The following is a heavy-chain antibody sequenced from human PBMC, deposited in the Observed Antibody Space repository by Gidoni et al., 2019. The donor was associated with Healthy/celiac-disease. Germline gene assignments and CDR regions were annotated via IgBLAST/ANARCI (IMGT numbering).Heavy chain of an antibody. D-gene: IGHD4-4*01. V-gene: IGHV3-33*08. CDR3: ARALDSNYGGGGELNDY. J-gene: IGHJ4*02. CDR1: GFTFSSYG. Sequence: QVQLVESGGGVVQPGRSLRLSCAASGFTFSSYGMHWVRQAQGKGLEWVAVIWYDGSNKYYADTVKGRFTIARDNSKNTLYLQMNSLRAEDTAVYYCARALDSNYGGGGELNDYWGQGTLVTVSS. CDR2: IWYDGSNK.